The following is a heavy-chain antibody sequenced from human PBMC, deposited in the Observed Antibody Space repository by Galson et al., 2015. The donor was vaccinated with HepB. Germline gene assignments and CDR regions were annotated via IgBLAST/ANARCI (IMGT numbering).Heavy chain of an antibody. V-gene: IGHV4-61*02. CDR1: GGSISSGNYY. J-gene: IGHJ5*02. Sequence: TLCLTCTVSGGSISSGNYYWTWIRRPAGKGLEWIGRIYDSGTTHYNPSLRSRLTMSVDTSNNKFSLEMSSVTAADTAVYYCARVADLVWFDPWGQGTLVTVSS. CDR2: IYDSGTT. D-gene: IGHD2-2*01. CDR3: ARVADLVWFDP.